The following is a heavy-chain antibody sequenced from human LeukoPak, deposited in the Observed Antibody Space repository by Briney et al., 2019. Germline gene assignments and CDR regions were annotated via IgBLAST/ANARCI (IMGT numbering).Heavy chain of an antibody. Sequence: GGSLRLSCAAPGFTFSSYSMNWVRQAPGKGLEWVSSISSSSSYIYDADLAKGRFTISRDNSKNSLYLQMDSLGAEDTAVYYCARQAAGDYHFDSWGQGTLVTVSS. CDR1: GFTFSSYS. V-gene: IGHV3-21*01. CDR2: ISSSSSYI. J-gene: IGHJ4*02. CDR3: ARQAAGDYHFDS. D-gene: IGHD4-17*01.